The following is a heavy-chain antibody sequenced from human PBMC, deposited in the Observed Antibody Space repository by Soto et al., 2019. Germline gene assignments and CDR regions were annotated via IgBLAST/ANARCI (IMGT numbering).Heavy chain of an antibody. CDR1: GGSISSYY. Sequence: TSETLSLTCTVSGGSISSYYWSWIRQPPGKGLEWIGYIYYSGSTNYNPSLKSRVTISVDTSKNQFSLKLSSVTAADTAVYYCARTHMVRGVTIFDPWGQGTLVTISS. CDR2: IYYSGST. D-gene: IGHD3-10*01. J-gene: IGHJ5*02. CDR3: ARTHMVRGVTIFDP. V-gene: IGHV4-59*08.